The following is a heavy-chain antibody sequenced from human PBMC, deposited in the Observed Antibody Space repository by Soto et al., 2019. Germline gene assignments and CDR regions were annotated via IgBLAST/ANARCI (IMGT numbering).Heavy chain of an antibody. CDR3: ARSSSPDLGYCSGGSCPD. J-gene: IGHJ4*02. CDR2: IYYSGST. V-gene: IGHV4-59*01. Sequence: SSETLSLTCTVSGGSISSYYWSWIRQPPGKGLEWIGYIYYSGSTNYNPSLKSRVTISVDTSKNQFSLKLSSVTAADTAVYYCARSSSPDLGYCSGGSCPDWGQGTLVTVSS. D-gene: IGHD2-15*01. CDR1: GGSISSYY.